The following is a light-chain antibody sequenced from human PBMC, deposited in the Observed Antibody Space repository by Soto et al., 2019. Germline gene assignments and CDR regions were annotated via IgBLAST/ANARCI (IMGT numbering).Light chain of an antibody. V-gene: IGLV1-40*01. Sequence: QSVLTQPPSVSGAPGQRVTISCTGSSSNIGAGYDVHWYQQLPGTAPKLLLYSNGNRPSGVPDRFSGSKSGTSASLAITGLQAEDEADYYCQSYDSSLSGSVFGGGTKLTVL. CDR3: QSYDSSLSGSV. CDR2: SNG. J-gene: IGLJ3*02. CDR1: SSNIGAGYD.